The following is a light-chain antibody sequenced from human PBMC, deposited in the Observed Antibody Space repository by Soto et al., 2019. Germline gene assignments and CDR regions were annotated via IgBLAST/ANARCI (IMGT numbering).Light chain of an antibody. V-gene: IGLV3-1*01. CDR2: QDS. CDR3: QAWDSSLSV. CDR1: KLGDKY. Sequence: SYELTQPPSVSVSPGQTASITCSGDKLGDKYACWYQQKPGQSPVLVIYQDSKRPSGIPERFSGSNSGNTATLTISGTQAMDEADYYCQAWDSSLSVFGGGNKLNVL. J-gene: IGLJ2*01.